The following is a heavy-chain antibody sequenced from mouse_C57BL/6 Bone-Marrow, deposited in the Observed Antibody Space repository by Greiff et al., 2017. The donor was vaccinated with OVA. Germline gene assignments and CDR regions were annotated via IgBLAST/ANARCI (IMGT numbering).Heavy chain of an antibody. CDR1: GFTFTDYY. Sequence: EVKLQESGGGLVQPGGSLSLSCAASGFTFTDYYMSWVRQPPGQALEWLGFIRNKANGYTTEYSASVKGRFTISRDNSQSILYLQMNALRAEDSATYYCAIYENYDYDNYWYFDVWGTGTTVTVSS. D-gene: IGHD2-4*01. CDR3: AIYENYDYDNYWYFDV. V-gene: IGHV7-3*01. CDR2: IRNKANGYTT. J-gene: IGHJ1*03.